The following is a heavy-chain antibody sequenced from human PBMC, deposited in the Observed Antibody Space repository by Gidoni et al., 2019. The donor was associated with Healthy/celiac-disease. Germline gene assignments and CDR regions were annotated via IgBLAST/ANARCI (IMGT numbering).Heavy chain of an antibody. V-gene: IGHV3-30*18. D-gene: IGHD6-19*01. J-gene: IGHJ4*02. CDR1: GFTFSSYG. CDR2: ISYDGSNK. CDR3: AKPPFYSSGWYVFDY. Sequence: QVQLVESGGGVVQPGRSLRLSCAASGFTFSSYGMHWVRQAPGKGLEWVAVISYDGSNKSYADSVKGRFTISRDNSKNTLYLQMNSLRAEDTAVYYCAKPPFYSSGWYVFDYWGQGTLVTVSS.